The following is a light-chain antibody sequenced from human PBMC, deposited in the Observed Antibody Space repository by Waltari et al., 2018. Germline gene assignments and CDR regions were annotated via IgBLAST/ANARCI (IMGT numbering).Light chain of an antibody. CDR3: QQYNNWPPSWT. CDR1: QSVSSN. Sequence: EIAMTQSPATLSVSPGERATLSCRASQSVSSNLAWYQQKPGQAPRLLISGASTRATGIPARFSGSGSGTEFTLTISSLLSEDFAVYYCQQYNNWPPSWTFGQGTKVEIK. CDR2: GAS. J-gene: IGKJ1*01. V-gene: IGKV3-15*01.